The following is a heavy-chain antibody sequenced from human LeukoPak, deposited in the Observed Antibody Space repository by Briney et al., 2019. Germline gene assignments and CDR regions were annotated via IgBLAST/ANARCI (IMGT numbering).Heavy chain of an antibody. CDR3: ARGTLRGYYGMDV. Sequence: SETLSLTCAVSGGSISSGGYSWSWIRQPPGKGLEWIVYIYHSGSTYYNPSLKSRVTISVDRSKNQFSLKLSSVTAADTAVYYCARGTLRGYYGMDVWGQGTTVTVSS. CDR2: IYHSGST. CDR1: GGSISSGGYS. V-gene: IGHV4-30-2*01. D-gene: IGHD1-1*01. J-gene: IGHJ6*02.